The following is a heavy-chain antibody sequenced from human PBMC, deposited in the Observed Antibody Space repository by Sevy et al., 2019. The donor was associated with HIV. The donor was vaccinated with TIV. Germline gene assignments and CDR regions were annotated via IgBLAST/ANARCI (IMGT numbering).Heavy chain of an antibody. D-gene: IGHD6-19*01. CDR1: GFTFSSYA. CDR3: AKAPAPPYSSGWYFDY. Sequence: GGSLRLSCAASGFTFSSYAMSWVRQAPGKGLEWVSAISGSGGSTYYADSVKGRLTISRDNSKNTLYLQMNSLRAEDTAVYYCAKAPAPPYSSGWYFDYWGQGTLVTVSS. J-gene: IGHJ4*02. V-gene: IGHV3-23*01. CDR2: ISGSGGST.